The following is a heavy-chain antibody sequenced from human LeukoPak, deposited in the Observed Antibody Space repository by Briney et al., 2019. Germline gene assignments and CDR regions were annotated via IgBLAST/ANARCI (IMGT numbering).Heavy chain of an antibody. CDR1: GFTFSSYS. J-gene: IGHJ4*02. D-gene: IGHD4-17*01. V-gene: IGHV3-21*01. CDR2: ISSSSSYI. Sequence: GGSLRLSCAASGFTFSSYSMNWVRQAPGKGLEWVPSISSSSSYIYYADSVKGRFTISRDNAKNSLYLQMNSLRAEDTAVYYCARDPTVTTLPYYFDYWGQGTLVTVSS. CDR3: ARDPTVTTLPYYFDY.